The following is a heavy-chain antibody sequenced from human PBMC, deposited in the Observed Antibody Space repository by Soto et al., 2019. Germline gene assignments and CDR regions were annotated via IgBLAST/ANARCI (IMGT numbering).Heavy chain of an antibody. CDR2: INPKSGGT. CDR1: GDTFTANY. J-gene: IGHJ4*02. Sequence: ASVNVSCKSSGDTFTANYMHWVRQAPGQGFEWMGWINPKSGGTKYPQKFQGRVTMTRDTSLSTVYMTLTRLTSDDTAVYYCARDLAKGGGSAGFDYWGQGTLVTVSS. V-gene: IGHV1-2*02. CDR3: ARDLAKGGGSAGFDY. D-gene: IGHD1-26*01.